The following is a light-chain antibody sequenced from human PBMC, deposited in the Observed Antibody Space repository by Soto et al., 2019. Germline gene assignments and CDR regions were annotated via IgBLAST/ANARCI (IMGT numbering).Light chain of an antibody. CDR1: KDIDKY. CDR2: DTS. CDR3: QQSLT. J-gene: IGKJ4*01. V-gene: IGKV1-33*01. Sequence: DIQMTQSPSSLSASVGDRVTITCQAGKDIDKYLNWYQQKPGKAPKLLIYDTSNLETGVPSRFGGSRSGTDFIFIIDNLQPEDIATYYCQQSLTFGGGTKVQIK.